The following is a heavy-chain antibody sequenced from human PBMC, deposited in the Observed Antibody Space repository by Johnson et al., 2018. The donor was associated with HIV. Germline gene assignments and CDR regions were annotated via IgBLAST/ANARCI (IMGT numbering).Heavy chain of an antibody. CDR3: ARGSGVGAFDI. V-gene: IGHV3-66*01. D-gene: IGHD7-27*01. J-gene: IGHJ3*02. CDR1: AFTVSDNY. Sequence: ASAFTVSDNYLSWVRQAPGKGLEWVSVIYTGGSTYYADSVTGRFTISRDNSKNSLYLQMSRLRVEDTAVYYCARGSGVGAFDIWGQGTLVTVSS. CDR2: IYTGGST.